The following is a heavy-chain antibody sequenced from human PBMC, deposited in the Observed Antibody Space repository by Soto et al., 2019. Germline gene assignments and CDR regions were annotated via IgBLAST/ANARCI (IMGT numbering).Heavy chain of an antibody. J-gene: IGHJ4*02. D-gene: IGHD5-12*01. CDR3: ARDLKYSGYVYFDY. Sequence: SETLSLTCTVSGGSISSYYWSWIRQPAGKGLEWIGRIYTSGSTNYNPSLKSRVTMSVDTSKNQFSLKLSSVTAADTAVYYCARDLKYSGYVYFDYWGQGNLVTVSS. CDR2: IYTSGST. V-gene: IGHV4-4*07. CDR1: GGSISSYY.